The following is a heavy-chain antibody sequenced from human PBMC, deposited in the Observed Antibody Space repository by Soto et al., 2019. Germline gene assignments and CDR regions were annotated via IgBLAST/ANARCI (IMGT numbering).Heavy chain of an antibody. V-gene: IGHV1-8*01. CDR2: MNPNSGNT. CDR3: ARSERGAVAGTEGGGFDY. CDR1: GYTFTSYD. J-gene: IGHJ4*02. Sequence: QVQLVQSGAEVKKPGASVKVSCKASGYTFTSYDINWVRQATGQGLEWMGWMNPNSGNTGYAQKFQGRVTMTRNTSKSTAYMEVSSRGSEDTAVYYCARSERGAVAGTEGGGFDYWGQGTLVTVSS. D-gene: IGHD6-19*01.